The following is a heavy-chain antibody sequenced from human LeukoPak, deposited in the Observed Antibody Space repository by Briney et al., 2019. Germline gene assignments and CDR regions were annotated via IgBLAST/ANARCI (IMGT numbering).Heavy chain of an antibody. D-gene: IGHD6-13*01. CDR2: IYHSGST. CDR3: ARDLLRIAAAGKEGYYYYGMDV. CDR1: GGSISSSNW. V-gene: IGHV4-4*02. Sequence: PSETLSLTCAVSGGSISSSNWWSWVRQPPGKGLEWIGEIYHSGSTNYNPSLKSRVTISVDKSKNQFSLKLSSVTAADTAVYYCARDLLRIAAAGKEGYYYYGMDVWGQGTTVTVSS. J-gene: IGHJ6*02.